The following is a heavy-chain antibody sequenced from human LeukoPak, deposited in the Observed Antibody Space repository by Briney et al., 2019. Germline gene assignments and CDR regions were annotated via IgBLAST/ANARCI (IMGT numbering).Heavy chain of an antibody. Sequence: ASVKVSCKASGYTFTSYAMHWVRQAPGQRLEWTGWINAGNGNTKYSQKFQGRVTITRDTSASTAYMELSSLRSEDTAVYYCASSYYDFWSGYYAPFDYWGQGTLVTVSS. CDR3: ASSYYDFWSGYYAPFDY. CDR1: GYTFTSYA. D-gene: IGHD3-3*01. CDR2: INAGNGNT. J-gene: IGHJ4*02. V-gene: IGHV1-3*01.